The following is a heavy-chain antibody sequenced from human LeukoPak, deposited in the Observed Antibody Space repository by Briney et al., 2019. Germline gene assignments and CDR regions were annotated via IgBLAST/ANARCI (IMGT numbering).Heavy chain of an antibody. CDR1: GGSISSGAYY. CDR3: ARGLRQWLETSYYYYYGMDV. J-gene: IGHJ6*02. D-gene: IGHD6-19*01. V-gene: IGHV4-30-4*08. CDR2: IYYSGST. Sequence: PSETLSLTCTVYGGSISSGAYYWNWIRQHPGKGLEWIGYIYYSGSTYYNPSLKSRVTISVDTSKNQFSLKLSSVTAADTAVYYCARGLRQWLETSYYYYYGMDVWGQGTTVTVSS.